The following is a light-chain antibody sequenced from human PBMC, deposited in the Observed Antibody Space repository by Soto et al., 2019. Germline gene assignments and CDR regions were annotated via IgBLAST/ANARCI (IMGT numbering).Light chain of an antibody. J-gene: IGKJ1*01. CDR3: QQYKDSPWT. CDR2: EAS. Sequence: DIQMTQSPSTLSASVGDRVTTTCRASQSISIYLAWYQQKPGKAPKLLIYEASSLESGVPSRFSGSGSGSEFTLTISNLQADDFATYYCQQYKDSPWTFGQGTKVDIK. CDR1: QSISIY. V-gene: IGKV1-5*03.